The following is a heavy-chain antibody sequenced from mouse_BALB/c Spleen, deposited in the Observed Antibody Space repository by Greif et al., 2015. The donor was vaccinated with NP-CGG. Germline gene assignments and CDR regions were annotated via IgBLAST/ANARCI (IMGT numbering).Heavy chain of an antibody. J-gene: IGHJ3*01. Sequence: VKLQESGAELAKPGASVKMSCKASGYTFTSYWMHWVKQRPGQGLEWIGYINPSTGYTEYNQKFKDKATLTADKSSSTAYMQLGSLTSEDSAVYYCADYYGSSSWFAYWGQGTLVTVSA. D-gene: IGHD1-1*01. CDR1: GYTFTSYW. CDR3: ADYYGSSSWFAY. V-gene: IGHV1-7*01. CDR2: INPSTGYT.